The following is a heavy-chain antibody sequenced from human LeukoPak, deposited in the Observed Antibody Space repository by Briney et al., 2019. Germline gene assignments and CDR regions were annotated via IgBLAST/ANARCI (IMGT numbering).Heavy chain of an antibody. CDR3: ARRAANYDFWSGYNV. D-gene: IGHD3-3*01. CDR1: EFTFSTYW. J-gene: IGHJ6*04. V-gene: IGHV3-7*01. CDR2: IKQDGSEK. Sequence: PGGSLRLSCAASEFTFSTYWMSWARQAPGKGLEWVASIKQDGSEKYYVDSVKGRFTISRDNAKNSVYLQMNSLRAEDMAVYYCARRAANYDFWSGYNVWGKGTTVTVSS.